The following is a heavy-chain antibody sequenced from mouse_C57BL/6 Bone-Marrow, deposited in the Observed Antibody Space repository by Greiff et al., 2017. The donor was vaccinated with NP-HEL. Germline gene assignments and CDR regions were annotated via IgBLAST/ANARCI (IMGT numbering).Heavy chain of an antibody. CDR2: IYPGSGNT. V-gene: IGHV1-76*01. D-gene: IGHD2-3*01. J-gene: IGHJ1*03. CDR3: VADGYSWYCDV. Sequence: QVQLKESGAELVRPGASVKLSCKASGYTFTDYYINWVKQRPGQGLEWIARIYPGSGNTYYNEKFKGKATLTAEKSSSTAYMQLSSLTSEDSAVYFCVADGYSWYCDVWGTGTTVTVSS. CDR1: GYTFTDYY.